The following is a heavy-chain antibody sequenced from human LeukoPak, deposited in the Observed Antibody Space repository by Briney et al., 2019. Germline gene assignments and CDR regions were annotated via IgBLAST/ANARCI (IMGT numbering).Heavy chain of an antibody. V-gene: IGHV3-21*01. J-gene: IGHJ3*02. D-gene: IGHD3-22*01. CDR1: GFTVSSNY. CDR2: ISSSSIYI. CDR3: ARVSLYYDSSGYGAPDAFDI. Sequence: PGGSLRLSCAASGFTVSSNYMNWVRQAPGEGLEWVSSISSSSIYIYYADSVKGRFTISRDNAKNSLYLQMNSLRAEDTAVYYCARVSLYYDSSGYGAPDAFDIWGQGTMVTVSS.